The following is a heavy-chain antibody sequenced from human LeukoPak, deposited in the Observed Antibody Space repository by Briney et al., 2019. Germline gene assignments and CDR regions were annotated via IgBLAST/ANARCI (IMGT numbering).Heavy chain of an antibody. CDR3: ARRIKGNWFDP. CDR2: IYPRDSDT. D-gene: IGHD3-3*02. CDR1: GYSFNTYW. J-gene: IGHJ5*02. V-gene: IGHV5-51*01. Sequence: GESLKISCKGSGYSFNTYWIAWVRQMPGKGLEWMGIIYPRDSDTRYSPSFQGQVTISADKSNTTAYLQWSSLKASDTAMYYCARRIKGNWFDPWGQGTLVTVSS.